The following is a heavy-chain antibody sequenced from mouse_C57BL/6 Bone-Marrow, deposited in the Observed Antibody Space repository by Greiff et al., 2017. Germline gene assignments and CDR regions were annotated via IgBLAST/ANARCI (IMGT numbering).Heavy chain of an antibody. CDR2: INPSTGGT. V-gene: IGHV1-42*01. CDR1: GYSFTGYY. D-gene: IGHD3-2*02. Sequence: VQLQQSGPELVKPGASVKISCKASGYSFTGYYMNWVKQSPEKSLEWIGEINPSTGGTTYNHKFKAKDTLTVDKSSSTAYMQLKRLTSEDSAVYYCARLETAQAYYFDYWGQGTTLTVSS. J-gene: IGHJ2*01. CDR3: ARLETAQAYYFDY.